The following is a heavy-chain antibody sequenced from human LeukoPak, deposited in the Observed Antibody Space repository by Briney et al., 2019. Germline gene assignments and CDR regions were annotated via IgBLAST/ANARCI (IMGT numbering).Heavy chain of an antibody. CDR2: ISAYNGNT. CDR1: GDTFSSYA. CDR3: ARSDYGGNPGVV. V-gene: IGHV1-18*01. D-gene: IGHD4-23*01. J-gene: IGHJ4*02. Sequence: ASVKVSCKASGDTFSSYAISRVRQAPGQGLEWMGWISAYNGNTNYAQKLQGRVTMTTDTSTSTAYMELRSLRSDDTAVYYCARSDYGGNPGVVWGQGTLVTVSS.